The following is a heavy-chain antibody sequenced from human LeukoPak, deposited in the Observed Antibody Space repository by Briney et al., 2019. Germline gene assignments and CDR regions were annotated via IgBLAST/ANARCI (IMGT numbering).Heavy chain of an antibody. D-gene: IGHD3-9*01. V-gene: IGHV4-38-2*02. J-gene: IGHJ3*02. CDR2: IYHSGRT. Sequence: PSETLSLTCTVSGYSISSGDYWGWIRQPPGKGLEWIGSIYHSGRTYYNPSLKSRVTISVDTSKNQFSLKLSSVTAADTAVYYCARDRLRYFDWLSNDAFDIWGQGTMVTVSS. CDR3: ARDRLRYFDWLSNDAFDI. CDR1: GYSISSGDY.